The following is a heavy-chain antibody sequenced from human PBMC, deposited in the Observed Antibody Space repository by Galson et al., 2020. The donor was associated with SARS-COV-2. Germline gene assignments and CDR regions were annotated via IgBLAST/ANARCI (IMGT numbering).Heavy chain of an antibody. CDR3: ARDRYYDFGSGYSVHDAFDI. J-gene: IGHJ3*02. D-gene: IGHD3-3*01. CDR2: IWYDGSNK. Sequence: GGSLRLSCAASGFTFSSYGMHWVRQAPGKGLEWVAVIWYDGSNKYYADSVKGRFTISRDNSKNTLYLQMNSLRAEDTAVYYCARDRYYDFGSGYSVHDAFDIWGQGTMVTVSS. V-gene: IGHV3-33*01. CDR1: GFTFSSYG.